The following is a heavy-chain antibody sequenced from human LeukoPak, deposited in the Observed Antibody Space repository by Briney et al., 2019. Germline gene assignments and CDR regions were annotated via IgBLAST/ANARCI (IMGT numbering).Heavy chain of an antibody. J-gene: IGHJ4*02. D-gene: IGHD2-2*01. V-gene: IGHV3-23*01. Sequence: GGSLRLSCAASGFTFSSYAMNWVRQAPGKGLEWVSAISGSGGSTYYADSVKGRFTISRDNSKNTLYLQMNSLRAEDTAVYYCAKDGIVVVPAARNYWGQGTLVTVSS. CDR2: ISGSGGST. CDR1: GFTFSSYA. CDR3: AKDGIVVVPAARNY.